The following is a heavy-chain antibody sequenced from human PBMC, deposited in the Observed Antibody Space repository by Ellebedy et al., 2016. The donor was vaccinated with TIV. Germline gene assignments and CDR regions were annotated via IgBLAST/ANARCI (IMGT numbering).Heavy chain of an antibody. CDR1: GGSISSYY. D-gene: IGHD3-10*01. Sequence: SETLSLXCTVSGGSISSYYWSWIRQPPGKGLEWIGYIYYSGSTNYNPSLKSRATISVDTSKNQFSLKLSSVTAADTAVYYCARVAWFGDLDYWGQGTLVTVSS. J-gene: IGHJ4*02. V-gene: IGHV4-59*12. CDR3: ARVAWFGDLDY. CDR2: IYYSGST.